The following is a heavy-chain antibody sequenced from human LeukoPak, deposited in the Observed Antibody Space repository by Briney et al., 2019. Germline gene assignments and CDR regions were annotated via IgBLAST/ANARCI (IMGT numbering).Heavy chain of an antibody. V-gene: IGHV1-2*04. CDR2: INPNSGGT. CDR1: GYTFTGYY. CDR3: ARGTLRAGSGTRYYFDY. Sequence: ASVNVSCKASGYTFTGYYMHWVRQAPGQGLEWMGWINPNSGGTNYAQKFQGWVTMTRDTSISTAYMELSRLRSDDTAVYYCARGTLRAGSGTRYYFDYWGQGTLVTVSS. D-gene: IGHD2-2*01. J-gene: IGHJ4*02.